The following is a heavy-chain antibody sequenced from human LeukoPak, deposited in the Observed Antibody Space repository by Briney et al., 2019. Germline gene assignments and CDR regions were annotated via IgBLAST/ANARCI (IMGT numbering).Heavy chain of an antibody. CDR3: ARDDDMLPEKSHGDY. CDR1: GFTFSSYR. V-gene: IGHV3-48*02. Sequence: PGGSLRLSCVASGFTFSSYRMNWFRQAAGEGLEWVSYISGPSYSIYYADSVKGRFTISRDNAKNSLYLQMNSLRDEDTAVYYCARDDDMLPEKSHGDYWRQETLVTVSS. CDR2: ISGPSYSI. J-gene: IGHJ4*02. D-gene: IGHD3-9*01.